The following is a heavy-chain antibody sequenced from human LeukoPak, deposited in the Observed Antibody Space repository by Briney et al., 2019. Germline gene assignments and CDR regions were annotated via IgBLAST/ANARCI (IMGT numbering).Heavy chain of an antibody. J-gene: IGHJ4*02. CDR3: AKDQLDVADY. CDR1: GFTFSSYG. V-gene: IGHV3-30*18. Sequence: GGSLRLSCAASGFTFSSYGMHWVRQAPGRGLEWVSVISYDGSNKYYADSVKGRFTISRDNSKNTLYLQMNSLRAEDTAVYYCAKDQLDVADYWGQGTLVTVSS. CDR2: ISYDGSNK. D-gene: IGHD1-1*01.